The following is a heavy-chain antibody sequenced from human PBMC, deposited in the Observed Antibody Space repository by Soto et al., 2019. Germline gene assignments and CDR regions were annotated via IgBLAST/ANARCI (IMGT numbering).Heavy chain of an antibody. CDR3: ARRGYDVQYSDY. CDR1: GGSFSSYC. V-gene: IGHV4-34*01. J-gene: IGHJ4*02. D-gene: IGHD5-12*01. Sequence: SETLSLTCAGFGGSFSSYCLSWIRQPPGKGLEWIGEINHSGSTNYNPSLKSRVTISVDTSKNQFSLKVSSVTAADTAVYYCARRGYDVQYSDYWGQGTLVTVSS. CDR2: INHSGST.